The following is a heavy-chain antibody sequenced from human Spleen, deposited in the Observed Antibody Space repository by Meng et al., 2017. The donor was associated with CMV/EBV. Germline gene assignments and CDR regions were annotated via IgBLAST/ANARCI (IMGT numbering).Heavy chain of an antibody. CDR2: INNSGGTI. V-gene: IGHV3-48*03. CDR3: AFLGTYFDY. Sequence: GESLKISCAASGFTFSSFEMNWVRQAPGKGLQWISYINNSGGTIYYADSVKGRFTISRDNAKNSLYLQMNSLRAEDTAVYYCAFLGTYFDYWGQGALVTVSS. D-gene: IGHD7-27*01. J-gene: IGHJ4*02. CDR1: GFTFSSFE.